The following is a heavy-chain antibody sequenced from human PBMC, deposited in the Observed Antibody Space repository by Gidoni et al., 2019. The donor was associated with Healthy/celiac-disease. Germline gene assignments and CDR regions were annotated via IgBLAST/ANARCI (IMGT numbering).Heavy chain of an antibody. V-gene: IGHV3-30*03. J-gene: IGHJ4*02. Sequence: QVLLVESGGGVVQPGRSMRLSCAASGFTFSSYGMHWVRQAPGKGLEWVAVISYDGRNKYYADSVKCRFTISRDNSKNTLYLQMNSLRAEDTAVYYCARDSPYFDYWGQGTLVTVSS. CDR1: GFTFSSYG. CDR3: ARDSPYFDY. CDR2: ISYDGRNK.